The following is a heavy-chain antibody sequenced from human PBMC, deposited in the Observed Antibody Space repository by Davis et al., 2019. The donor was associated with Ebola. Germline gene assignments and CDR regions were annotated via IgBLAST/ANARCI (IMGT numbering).Heavy chain of an antibody. Sequence: PGGSLRLSCAASGFTFSSYSMNWVRQAPGKGLEWVSYISSSSSTIYYADSVKGRFTISRDNAKNTLYLQMNSLRPEDTAVYYCAKDSLGEQWLVPLGSWGQGALVTVSS. J-gene: IGHJ4*02. CDR1: GFTFSSYS. CDR2: ISSSSSTI. V-gene: IGHV3-48*04. CDR3: AKDSLGEQWLVPLGS. D-gene: IGHD6-19*01.